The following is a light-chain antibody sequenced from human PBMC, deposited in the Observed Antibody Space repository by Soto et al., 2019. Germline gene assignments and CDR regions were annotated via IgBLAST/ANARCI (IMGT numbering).Light chain of an antibody. CDR1: QSVSSY. V-gene: IGKV3D-11*02. CDR3: QQRSNWHRT. Sequence: EIVLTQSPATLSLSPGERATLSCRASQSVSSYLAWYQQKPGQAPRLLIYDASNRATGIPARFSGSGPGTDFTLTISSLEPEDFAVYYCQQRSNWHRTFGQGIKLEIK. CDR2: DAS. J-gene: IGKJ2*01.